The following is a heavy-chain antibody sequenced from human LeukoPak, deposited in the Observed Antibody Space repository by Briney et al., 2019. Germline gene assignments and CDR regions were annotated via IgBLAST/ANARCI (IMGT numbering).Heavy chain of an antibody. CDR2: IWYDGSNK. V-gene: IGHV3-33*08. J-gene: IGHJ4*02. CDR1: GFTFSSYG. Sequence: GGSLRLSCAASGFTFSSYGMHWVRQAPGKGLEWVAVIWYDGSNKYYADSVKGRFTISRDNSKNTLYLQMNSLRAEDTAVYYCARDSTIFGVVSLDYWGQGTLVTVSS. D-gene: IGHD3-3*01. CDR3: ARDSTIFGVVSLDY.